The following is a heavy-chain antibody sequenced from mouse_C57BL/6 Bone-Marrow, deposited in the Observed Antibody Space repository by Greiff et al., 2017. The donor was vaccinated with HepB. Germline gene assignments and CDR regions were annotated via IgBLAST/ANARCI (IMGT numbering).Heavy chain of an antibody. CDR3: TMPPYWYFDV. CDR1: GYTFTDYE. J-gene: IGHJ1*03. V-gene: IGHV1-15*01. Sequence: QVQLQQSGAELVRPGASVTLSCKASGYTFTDYEMHWVKQTPVHGLEWIGAIDPETGGTAYNQKFKGKAILTADKSSSTAYMDLRSLTSEDSAVYYCTMPPYWYFDVWGTGTTVTVSS. D-gene: IGHD6-1*01. CDR2: IDPETGGT.